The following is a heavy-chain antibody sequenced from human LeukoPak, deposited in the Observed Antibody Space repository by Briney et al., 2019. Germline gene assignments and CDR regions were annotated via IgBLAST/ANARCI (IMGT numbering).Heavy chain of an antibody. V-gene: IGHV4-31*03. J-gene: IGHJ6*02. CDR3: IGSGSYYSYGMDV. CDR2: IYYSGST. CDR1: GGSISSGGYY. D-gene: IGHD3-10*01. Sequence: SETLSLTCTVSGGSISSGGYYWSWIRQHPGKGLEWIGYIYYSGSTYYNPSLKSRVTISVDTSKNQFSLKLSSVTAADTAVYYCIGSGSYYSYGMDVWGQGTTVTVSS.